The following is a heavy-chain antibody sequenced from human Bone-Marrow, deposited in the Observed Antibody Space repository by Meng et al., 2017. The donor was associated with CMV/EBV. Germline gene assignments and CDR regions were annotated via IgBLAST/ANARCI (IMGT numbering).Heavy chain of an antibody. V-gene: IGHV3-53*01. Sequence: GGSLRLSCAASGFTVSSNYMSWVRQAPGKGLEWVSIIYSGTSTYYADSVKGRFTISRDNSKNTLYLQMNSLRAEDTAVYYCAGGKYSSSWYGMDVLGQGTTVTVSS. CDR3: AGGKYSSSWYGMDV. J-gene: IGHJ6*02. D-gene: IGHD6-13*01. CDR1: GFTVSSNY. CDR2: IYSGTST.